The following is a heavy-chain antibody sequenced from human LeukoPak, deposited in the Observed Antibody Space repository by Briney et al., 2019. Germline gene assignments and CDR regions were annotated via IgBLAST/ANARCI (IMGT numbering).Heavy chain of an antibody. CDR2: INPNSGGT. Sequence: GASVKVSCKASGYTFTGYYMHWVRQAPGQGLEWMGWINPNSGGTNYAQKFQGRVTMTRDTSISTAYMELSRLRSDDTAVYYCARLYGSGSYSKYYYYYMDVWGKGTRSPSP. J-gene: IGHJ6*03. V-gene: IGHV1-2*02. CDR3: ARLYGSGSYSKYYYYYMDV. CDR1: GYTFTGYY. D-gene: IGHD3-10*01.